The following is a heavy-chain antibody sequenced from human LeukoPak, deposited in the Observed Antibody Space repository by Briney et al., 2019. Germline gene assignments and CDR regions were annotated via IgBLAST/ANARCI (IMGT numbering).Heavy chain of an antibody. Sequence: GGSLRLSCAASGFTFSSYAMSWVRQAPGKGLEWVAVIWYDDKYYADSVKGRFTISRDNSKNTLDLQMNSLRAEDTAVYYCARDRSYDFWSGYSTPDYWGQGTLVTVSS. CDR1: GFTFSSYA. CDR2: IWYDDK. V-gene: IGHV3-33*08. D-gene: IGHD3-3*01. CDR3: ARDRSYDFWSGYSTPDY. J-gene: IGHJ4*02.